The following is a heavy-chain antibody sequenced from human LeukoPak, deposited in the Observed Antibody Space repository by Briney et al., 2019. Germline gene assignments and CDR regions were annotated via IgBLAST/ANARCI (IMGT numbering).Heavy chain of an antibody. CDR2: IIPIFGTA. D-gene: IGHD5-24*01. J-gene: IGHJ6*02. CDR1: GGTFSSYA. V-gene: IGHV1-69*01. CDR3: ARDKREGRWLQSYYYYYGMDV. Sequence: ASVKVSCKASGGTFSSYAISWVRQAPGQGLEWMGGIIPIFGTANYAQKFQGRDTITADESTSTAYMELSSLRSEDTAVYYCARDKREGRWLQSYYYYYGMDVWGQGTTVTVSS.